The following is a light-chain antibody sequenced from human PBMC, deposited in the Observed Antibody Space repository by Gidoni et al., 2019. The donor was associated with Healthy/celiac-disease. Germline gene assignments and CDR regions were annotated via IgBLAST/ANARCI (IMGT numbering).Light chain of an antibody. CDR2: DDS. J-gene: IGLJ1*01. V-gene: IGLV3-21*02. CDR3: QVWDSSSDHYV. Sequence: SYVLPQPPSVSVAPGQTARITCGGNHIGSNSVHWYQQKPGQAPVLVVYDDSDRPPGIPERFSGANSGNTATLTISRVEAGDEADYYCQVWDSSSDHYVFGTGTKGTVL. CDR1: HIGSNS.